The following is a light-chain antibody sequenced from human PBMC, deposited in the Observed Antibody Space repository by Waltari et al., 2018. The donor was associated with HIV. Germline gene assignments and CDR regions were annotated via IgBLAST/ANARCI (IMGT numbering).Light chain of an antibody. CDR3: QSYDGSLNDWV. CDR1: TSNIGADYD. V-gene: IGLV1-40*01. Sequence: QSVLTQPPSVSGAPGQGVTISCTGTTSNIGADYDVHWYRQSPGTSPQLLIYGDNNRPSGVPDRFSASKSGTSASLAITGLQGEDEADYHCQSYDGSLNDWVFGGGTKLTVL. J-gene: IGLJ3*02. CDR2: GDN.